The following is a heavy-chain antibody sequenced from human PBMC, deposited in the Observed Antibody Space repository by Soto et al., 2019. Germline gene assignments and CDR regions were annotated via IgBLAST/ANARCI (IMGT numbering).Heavy chain of an antibody. D-gene: IGHD3-22*01. CDR3: ARGNKYYYDSSGYYYPPLLSRNYYYYYGMDV. Sequence: PSETLCLTCTVAGGPISSSSYYWGWIRQPPGKGLEWIGSIYYSGSTYYNPSLKSRVTISVDTSKNQFSLKLSSVTAADTAVYYCARGNKYYYDSSGYYYPPLLSRNYYYYYGMDVWGQGTTVTVSS. CDR1: GGPISSSSYY. CDR2: IYYSGST. V-gene: IGHV4-39*01. J-gene: IGHJ6*02.